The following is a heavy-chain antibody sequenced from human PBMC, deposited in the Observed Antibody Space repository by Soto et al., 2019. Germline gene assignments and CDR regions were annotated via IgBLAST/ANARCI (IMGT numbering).Heavy chain of an antibody. Sequence: SETLSLTCTVSGGSISSSSYYWGWIRQPPGKGLEWIGSIYYSGSTYYNPSLKSRVTISVDTSKNQFSLKLSSVTAADTAVYYCARNLRYYGSGKHYYYYYYMDVWGKGTTVTVSS. CDR2: IYYSGST. J-gene: IGHJ6*03. CDR3: ARNLRYYGSGKHYYYYYYMDV. CDR1: GGSISSSSYY. V-gene: IGHV4-39*01. D-gene: IGHD3-10*01.